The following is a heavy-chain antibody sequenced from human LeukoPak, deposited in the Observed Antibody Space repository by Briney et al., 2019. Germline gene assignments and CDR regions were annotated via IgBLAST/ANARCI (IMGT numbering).Heavy chain of an antibody. Sequence: GGSLRLSCAASGFTFSSYGMHWVRQAPGKGLEWVAVISYDGSNKYYADSVKGRFTISRDNSKNTLYLQMNSLRAEDTAVYYCAKGSHSGCDSPPEIDYWGQGTLVTVSS. CDR1: GFTFSSYG. V-gene: IGHV3-30*18. CDR3: AKGSHSGCDSPPEIDY. J-gene: IGHJ4*02. D-gene: IGHD5-12*01. CDR2: ISYDGSNK.